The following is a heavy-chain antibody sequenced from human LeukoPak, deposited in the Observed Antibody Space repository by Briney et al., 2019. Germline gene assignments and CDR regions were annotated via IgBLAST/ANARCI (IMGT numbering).Heavy chain of an antibody. CDR1: GGSISSGSYY. Sequence: SQTLSLTCTVSGGSISSGSYYWSWIRQPAGKGLEWIGRIYTSGSTNYNPSLKSRVTISVDTSKNQFSLKLSSVTAADTAVYYCAREEGGYNYADLYYFDYRGQGTLVTVSS. D-gene: IGHD5-24*01. CDR2: IYTSGST. J-gene: IGHJ4*02. V-gene: IGHV4-61*02. CDR3: AREEGGYNYADLYYFDY.